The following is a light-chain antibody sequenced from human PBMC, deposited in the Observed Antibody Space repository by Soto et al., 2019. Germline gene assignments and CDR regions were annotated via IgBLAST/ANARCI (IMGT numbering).Light chain of an antibody. CDR3: QQRYNWPPTWT. Sequence: EIVLTQSPATLSLSPGERATLSCRASQSVTSYFAWYQQKPGQAPRLLIYDASNRATGIPARFSGSGSGTDFNLTISRLEPEAVAVYYCQQRYNWPPTWTFGQGTKVEIK. V-gene: IGKV3-11*01. CDR2: DAS. CDR1: QSVTSY. J-gene: IGKJ1*01.